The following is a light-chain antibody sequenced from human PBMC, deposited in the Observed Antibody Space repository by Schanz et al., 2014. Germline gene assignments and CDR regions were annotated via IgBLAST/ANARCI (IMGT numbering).Light chain of an antibody. Sequence: QSALTQPASVSGSPGQSITISCTGTSSDVGGYNYVSWYQQHPGKAPKLMIYDVSNRPSGVSNRFSGSKSGNTASLTISGLQAEDEAHYFCSSYAGSNNQEVFGGGTKLTVL. J-gene: IGLJ3*02. CDR2: DVS. V-gene: IGLV2-14*01. CDR3: SSYAGSNNQEV. CDR1: SSDVGGYNY.